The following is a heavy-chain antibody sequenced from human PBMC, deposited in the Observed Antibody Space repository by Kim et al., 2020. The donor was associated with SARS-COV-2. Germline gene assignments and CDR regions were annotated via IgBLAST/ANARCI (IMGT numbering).Heavy chain of an antibody. D-gene: IGHD3-9*01. J-gene: IGHJ4*02. CDR1: GFTFSNYG. V-gene: IGHV3-33*01. CDR2: IWYDGTYK. CDR3: ARQMYYDILTGYYTGYFDY. Sequence: GGSLRLSCAGSGFTFSNYGMHWVRQAPGKGLEWVAVIWYDGTYKYYADSVKGRFTISRDNSKNTLYLQMNSLRAEDTAVYYCARQMYYDILTGYYTGYFDYWDQGTLVTVSS.